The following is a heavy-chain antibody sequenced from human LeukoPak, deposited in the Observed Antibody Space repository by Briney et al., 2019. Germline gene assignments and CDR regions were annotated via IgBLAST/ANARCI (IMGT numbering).Heavy chain of an antibody. CDR1: GFTFSSYG. CDR3: ARDLGATVTIYWFDP. Sequence: GRSLRLSCAASGFTFSSYGMHWVRQAPGKGLEWVAVISYDGSNKYYADSVKGRFTISRDNSKNTLYLQMNSLRAEDTAVYYCARDLGATVTIYWFDPWGQGTLVTVSS. V-gene: IGHV3-30*03. D-gene: IGHD4-17*01. J-gene: IGHJ5*02. CDR2: ISYDGSNK.